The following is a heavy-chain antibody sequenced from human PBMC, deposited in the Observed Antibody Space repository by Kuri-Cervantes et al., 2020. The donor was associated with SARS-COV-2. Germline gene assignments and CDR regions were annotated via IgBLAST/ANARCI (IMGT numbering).Heavy chain of an antibody. CDR2: ISDSGSGT. CDR3: AKKMGPTSMPFDS. Sequence: GESLKISCAASGFTFTYYSMNWVRQAPGKGLEWVSGISDSGSGTYYVDSVKGRLIISRDNSKNTLYLQMNSLRAEDTAIYYCAKKMGPTSMPFDSWGQGTQVTVSS. CDR1: GFTFTYYS. V-gene: IGHV3-23*01. D-gene: IGHD1-26*01. J-gene: IGHJ4*02.